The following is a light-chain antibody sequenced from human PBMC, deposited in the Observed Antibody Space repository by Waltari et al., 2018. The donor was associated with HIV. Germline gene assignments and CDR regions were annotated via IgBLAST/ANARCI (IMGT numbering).Light chain of an antibody. Sequence: HSALTQPPSASGSPGQSVTVPCTGTSSDVGGCNYVSWYQQHPGKAPKLMIYEVSKRPSGVPDRFSGSKSGNTASLTVSGLQAEDEADYYCSSYAGSNNFGVFGGGTKLTVL. CDR3: SSYAGSNNFGV. J-gene: IGLJ2*01. V-gene: IGLV2-8*01. CDR2: EVS. CDR1: SSDVGGCNY.